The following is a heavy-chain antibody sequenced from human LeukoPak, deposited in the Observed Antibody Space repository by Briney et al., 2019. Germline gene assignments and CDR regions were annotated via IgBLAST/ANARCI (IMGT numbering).Heavy chain of an antibody. D-gene: IGHD6-13*01. CDR2: VDGGGGGT. J-gene: IGHJ4*02. Sequence: GGSLRLSCAASGFTLSSYAMTWVRQAPGRGLEWVSRVDGGGGGTYYADSVKGRFTISRDNSKDTLYLQMNGLRAEDTAVYFCAKQSAGSAAWYSLHYDFWGQGTLVTVSS. CDR3: AKQSAGSAAWYSLHYDF. CDR1: GFTLSSYA. V-gene: IGHV3-23*01.